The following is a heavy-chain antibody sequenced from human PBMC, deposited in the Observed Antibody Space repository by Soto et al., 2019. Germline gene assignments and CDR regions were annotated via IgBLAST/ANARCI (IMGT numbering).Heavy chain of an antibody. D-gene: IGHD1-7*01. J-gene: IGHJ4*02. CDR3: ARGELYFDI. V-gene: IGHV4-30-4*01. CDR2: VYYSGST. CDR1: GGSISSGDYH. Sequence: SETLSLTCTVSGGSISSGDYHWTWIRQPPGKGLEWIGNVYYSGSTFYNPSLETRLDISLDRSKNQFSVKLMSVTAADTAVYYCARGELYFDIWGQXSLVTVSS.